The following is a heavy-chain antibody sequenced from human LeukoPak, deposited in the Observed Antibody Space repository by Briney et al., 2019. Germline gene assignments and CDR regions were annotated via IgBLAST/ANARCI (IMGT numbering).Heavy chain of an antibody. Sequence: GESLRISCKGSGYTFPTYWIGWVRQMPGKGLEWMGIIYPGDSDTRYSPSLQGQVTISVDTSIGTAYLQWSSLKASDTAIYYCARQNDFRLDYWGEGTLVTVSS. CDR3: ARQNDFRLDY. D-gene: IGHD3-3*01. CDR2: IYPGDSDT. V-gene: IGHV5-51*01. CDR1: GYTFPTYW. J-gene: IGHJ4*02.